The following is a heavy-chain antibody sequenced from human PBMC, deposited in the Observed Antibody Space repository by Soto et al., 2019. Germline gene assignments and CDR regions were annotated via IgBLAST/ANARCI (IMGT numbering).Heavy chain of an antibody. J-gene: IGHJ4*02. CDR1: GYTFTNYA. V-gene: IGHV1-3*05. Sequence: QVQLVQSGAEEKKPGASVKVSCKASGYTFTNYAMHWVRQAPGQRLEWMGWINAGNGNTKYSQKFQGRVTITRDTSASTAYMELSSLRSDDTAVYYCARVSGYYLPDYWGQGTLVTVSS. CDR2: INAGNGNT. CDR3: ARVSGYYLPDY. D-gene: IGHD5-12*01.